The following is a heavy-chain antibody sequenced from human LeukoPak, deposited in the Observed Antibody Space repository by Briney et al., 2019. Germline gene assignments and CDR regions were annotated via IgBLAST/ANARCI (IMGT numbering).Heavy chain of an antibody. CDR3: ARRSAAGVAVDY. CDR2: IYYSGST. D-gene: IGHD2-8*01. V-gene: IGHV4-59*11. Sequence: SETLSLTCTVSGGSISSHYWSWIRQPPGKGLEWIGYIYYSGSTSYNPSLKSPVSISVDTSKNQFSLKLCSVTAADTAVYYCARRSAAGVAVDYWGQGTLVTVSS. J-gene: IGHJ4*02. CDR1: GGSISSHY.